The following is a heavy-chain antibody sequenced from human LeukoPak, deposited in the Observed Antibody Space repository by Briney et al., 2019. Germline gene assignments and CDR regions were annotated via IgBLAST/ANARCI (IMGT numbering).Heavy chain of an antibody. D-gene: IGHD3-22*01. CDR2: IYYSGST. CDR1: GGSISSYY. CDR3: ARPKLSTHYYDSSGHNWFDP. J-gene: IGHJ5*02. Sequence: SETLSLTCTVSGGSISSYYWSWIRQPPGEGLEWVGYIYYSGSTNYNPSLKSRVTISVDKSKNQFSLKLSSVTAADTAVYYCARPKLSTHYYDSSGHNWFDPWGQGTLVTVSS. V-gene: IGHV4-59*01.